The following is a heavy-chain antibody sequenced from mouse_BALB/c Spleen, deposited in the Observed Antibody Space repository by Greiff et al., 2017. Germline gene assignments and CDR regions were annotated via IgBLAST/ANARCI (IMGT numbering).Heavy chain of an antibody. D-gene: IGHD1-1*01. CDR2: ISSGSSTI. CDR1: GFTFSSFG. V-gene: IGHV5-17*02. J-gene: IGHJ1*01. Sequence: EVKLVESGGGLVQPGGSLKLSCAASGFTFSSFGMHWVRQAPEKGLEWVAYISSGSSTIYYADTVKGRFTISRDNPKNTLFLQMTSLRSEDTAMYYCARSDYYGSSYWYFDVWGAGTTVTVSS. CDR3: ARSDYYGSSYWYFDV.